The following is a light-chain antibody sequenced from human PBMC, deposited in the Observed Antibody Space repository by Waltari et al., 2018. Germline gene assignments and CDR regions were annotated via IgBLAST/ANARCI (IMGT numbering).Light chain of an antibody. CDR1: NSDVGAYNY. V-gene: IGLV2-8*01. J-gene: IGLJ1*01. CDR3: SSYAHNNHFV. CDR2: EVT. Sequence: QSVLTPPPSATGSPGQSVTISCTGTNSDVGAYNYVSWYQPHPGKVPKLLIYEVTKRPSGVPDRFSGSKSGNTASLTVSGLQADDEADYYCSSYAHNNHFVFGTGTKVTVL.